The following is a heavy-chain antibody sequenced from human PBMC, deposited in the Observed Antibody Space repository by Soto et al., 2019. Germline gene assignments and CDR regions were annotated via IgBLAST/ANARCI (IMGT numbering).Heavy chain of an antibody. CDR3: ARHGVSSRTYYYYGMDV. J-gene: IGHJ6*02. Sequence: SEALSLTCTVSGGSISSSSYYWGWIRQPPGKGLEWIGSIYYSGSTYYNPSLKSRVTISVDTSKNQFSLKLSSVTAADTAVYYCARHGVSSRTYYYYGMDVWGQGTTVTVSS. CDR1: GGSISSSSYY. CDR2: IYYSGST. V-gene: IGHV4-39*01. D-gene: IGHD3-16*02.